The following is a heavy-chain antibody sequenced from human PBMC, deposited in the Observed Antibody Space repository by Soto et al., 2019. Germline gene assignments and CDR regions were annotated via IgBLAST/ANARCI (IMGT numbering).Heavy chain of an antibody. CDR3: ARSPAYGDYANLDT. V-gene: IGHV4-4*07. CDR2: IYSTRSP. CDR1: GDSVSKYY. D-gene: IGHD4-17*01. Sequence: SETLSLTCTVSGDSVSKYYWNWIRQPAGKGLEWIGRIYSTRSPNYNPSLKSRVTMLVDTSNNQFSLKLNLSSVTAADTAVYYCARSPAYGDYANLDTWGQGTLVTVSS. J-gene: IGHJ5*02.